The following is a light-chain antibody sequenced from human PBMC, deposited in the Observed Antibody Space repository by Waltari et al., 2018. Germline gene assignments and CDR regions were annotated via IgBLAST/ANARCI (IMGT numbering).Light chain of an antibody. V-gene: IGLV2-14*01. CDR1: SSDVGGYNY. CDR3: CSYTSRKTRL. J-gene: IGLJ2*01. CDR2: EVS. Sequence: QSALTQPASVSGSPGQSITISCTGTSSDVGGYNYVSWYQQHPGKPPKLMIYEVSNRPSGVSNRSSGSKSGNTASLTISGLQAEDEADYYCCSYTSRKTRLFGGGTKVTVL.